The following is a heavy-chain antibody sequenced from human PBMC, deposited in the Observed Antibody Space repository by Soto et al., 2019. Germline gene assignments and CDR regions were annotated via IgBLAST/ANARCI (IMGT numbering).Heavy chain of an antibody. Sequence: EVQLLESGGGLVQPGGSLRLSCAASGFTFSGYAITWVRQAPGKGLEWVSTISGSGDGTYYADSVKGRFTISRDNSKNTAYLQMNSLGADDTALYYCSKAPGDRNCNSNICHVWFGTWGLGTLVTVSS. V-gene: IGHV3-23*01. CDR3: SKAPGDRNCNSNICHVWFGT. CDR2: ISGSGDGT. CDR1: GFTFSGYA. D-gene: IGHD2-2*01. J-gene: IGHJ5*02.